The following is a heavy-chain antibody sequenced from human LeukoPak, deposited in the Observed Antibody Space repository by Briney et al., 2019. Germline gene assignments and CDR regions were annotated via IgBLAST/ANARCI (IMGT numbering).Heavy chain of an antibody. D-gene: IGHD1-1*01. Sequence: PSETLSLTCAVYGGSFSGYYWNWIRQPPGKGLGWIGEINHSGSTNYNPSLKSRVTISVDTSKNQFSLKLSSVTAADTAVYYCARGSATGTTRWFDPWGQGTLVTVSS. CDR3: ARGSATGTTRWFDP. CDR2: INHSGST. J-gene: IGHJ5*02. V-gene: IGHV4-34*01. CDR1: GGSFSGYY.